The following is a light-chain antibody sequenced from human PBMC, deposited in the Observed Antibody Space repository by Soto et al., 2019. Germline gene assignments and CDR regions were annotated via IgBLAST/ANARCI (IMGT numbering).Light chain of an antibody. CDR1: QNIRSW. Sequence: DIQMTQSPATLSASVGDRVTITCRASQNIRSWLAWYQQKPGKVPNLLIWDASKLHSGVPSRFSGSGSGTEFTLTIGSLQRDDFATYWCQQYDEYPLTFGGGTKVDIK. J-gene: IGKJ4*01. CDR3: QQYDEYPLT. CDR2: DAS. V-gene: IGKV1-5*01.